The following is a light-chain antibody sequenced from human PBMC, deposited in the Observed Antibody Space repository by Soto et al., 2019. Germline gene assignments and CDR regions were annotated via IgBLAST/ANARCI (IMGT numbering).Light chain of an antibody. CDR3: QQSYSTPIS. Sequence: EVELTQSPATLSLSPGETATLSCRASQSVDKFLAWYQQRPGQPPRLLIFDSSNRATGVPVRFSGSGSGTDFTLTISSLQPEDFATYYCQQSYSTPISFGQGTRLEIK. V-gene: IGKV3-11*01. J-gene: IGKJ5*01. CDR1: QSVDKF. CDR2: DSS.